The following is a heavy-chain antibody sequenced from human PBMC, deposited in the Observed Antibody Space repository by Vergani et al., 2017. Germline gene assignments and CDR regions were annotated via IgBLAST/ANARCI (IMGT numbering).Heavy chain of an antibody. Sequence: EVQLVESGGGLVQPGGSLKLSCAASGFTFSGSAMHWVRQASGKGLEWVGRIRSKANSYATAYAASVKGRFTISRDDSKNTAYLQMNSLKTEDTAVYYCTRHGPDRIEEDYWGQGTLVTVSS. D-gene: IGHD1-26*01. CDR3: TRHGPDRIEEDY. V-gene: IGHV3-73*02. CDR2: IRSKANSYAT. CDR1: GFTFSGSA. J-gene: IGHJ4*02.